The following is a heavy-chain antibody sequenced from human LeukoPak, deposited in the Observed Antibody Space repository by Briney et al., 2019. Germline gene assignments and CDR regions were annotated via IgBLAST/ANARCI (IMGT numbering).Heavy chain of an antibody. J-gene: IGHJ3*02. CDR1: GGTFSSYA. V-gene: IGHV1-69*13. D-gene: IGHD3-10*01. Sequence: ASVKVSCKASGGTFSSYAISWVRQAPGQGLEWMGGINPIFGTANYAQKFQGRVTITADQFTSTAYMELSSLRSEDTAVYYCARGTRVPDEDDAFDIWGQGTMVTVSS. CDR3: ARGTRVPDEDDAFDI. CDR2: INPIFGTA.